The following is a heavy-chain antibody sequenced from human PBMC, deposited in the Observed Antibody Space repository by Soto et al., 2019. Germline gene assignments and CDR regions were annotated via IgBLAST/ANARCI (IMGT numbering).Heavy chain of an antibody. CDR3: ARDRSYSLDV. Sequence: GGSLRLSCAVSGSTFSNDWMHWVRQAPGKGLVWISHINSDGSSTNYADFVKGRFTIARDNAKNTVYLQMNSLRAEDTAVYYCARDRSYSLDVWGQGTTVTVSS. V-gene: IGHV3-74*01. CDR1: GSTFSNDW. CDR2: INSDGSST. J-gene: IGHJ6*02.